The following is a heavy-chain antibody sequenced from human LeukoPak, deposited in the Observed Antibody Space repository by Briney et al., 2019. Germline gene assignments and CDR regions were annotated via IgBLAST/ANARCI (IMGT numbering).Heavy chain of an antibody. D-gene: IGHD3-16*01. CDR3: AKDSSWGYFQQ. J-gene: IGHJ1*01. CDR1: GFTFSNYY. V-gene: IGHV3-23*01. CDR2: ISGSGGTT. Sequence: PGGSLRLSCAASGFTFSNYYMSWVRQAPGKGLEWVSAISGSGGTTYYADSVKGRFTISRDNSKNTLFLQMNSLRAEDTAVYYCAKDSSWGYFQQWGQGTLVTVSS.